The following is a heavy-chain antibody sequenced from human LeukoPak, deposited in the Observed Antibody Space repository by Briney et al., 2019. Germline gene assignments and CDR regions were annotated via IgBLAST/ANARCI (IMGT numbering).Heavy chain of an antibody. CDR2: IYYSGST. Sequence: GSLRLSCAASGFTFSNAWMSWVRQAPGKGLEWIGSIYYSGSTYYNPSLKSRVTISVDTSKNQFSLKLSSVTAADTAVYYCARDTSLYDILTGYSHMGFDYWGQGTLVTVSS. CDR1: GFTFSNAW. CDR3: ARDTSLYDILTGYSHMGFDY. D-gene: IGHD3-9*01. J-gene: IGHJ4*02. V-gene: IGHV4-4*02.